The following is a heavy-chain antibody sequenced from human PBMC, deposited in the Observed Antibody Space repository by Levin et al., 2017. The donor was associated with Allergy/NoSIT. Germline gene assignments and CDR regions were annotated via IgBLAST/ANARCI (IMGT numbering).Heavy chain of an antibody. CDR1: GGSISSGDYY. CDR3: ARATRVSVTTGRLGY. D-gene: IGHD4-17*01. J-gene: IGHJ4*02. Sequence: SQTLSLTCTVSGGSISSGDYYWSWIRQPPGKGLEWIGYIYYSGSTYYNPSLKSRVTISVDTSKNQFSLKLSSVTAADTAVYYCARATRVSVTTGRLGYWGQGTLVTVSS. CDR2: IYYSGST. V-gene: IGHV4-30-4*01.